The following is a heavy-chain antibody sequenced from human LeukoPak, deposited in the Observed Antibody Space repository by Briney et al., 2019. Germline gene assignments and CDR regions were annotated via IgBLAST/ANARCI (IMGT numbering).Heavy chain of an antibody. D-gene: IGHD2-2*01. CDR3: AGGLVPAANNWFDP. CDR2: IIPIFGTA. V-gene: IGHV1-69*13. Sequence: ASVKVSCKASGGTFSSYAISWVRQAPGQELEWMGGIIPIFGTANYAQKFQGRVTITADESTSTAYMELSSLRSEDTAVYYCAGGLVPAANNWFDPWGQGTLVTVSS. J-gene: IGHJ5*02. CDR1: GGTFSSYA.